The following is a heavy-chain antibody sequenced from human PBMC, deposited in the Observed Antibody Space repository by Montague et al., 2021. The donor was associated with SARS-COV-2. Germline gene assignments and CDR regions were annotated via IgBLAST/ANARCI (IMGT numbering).Heavy chain of an antibody. Sequence: SETLSLTCTVSGGSISPYYWNWIRQPPGKGLEWIGYIYYTGGTKYNPSLKSRVTMSVDTSKNQFSLRLTSVGAADTAVYYCARIAMDATFDSWGQGALVTVSS. CDR2: IYYTGGT. D-gene: IGHD6-19*01. CDR3: ARIAMDATFDS. J-gene: IGHJ4*02. V-gene: IGHV4-59*13. CDR1: GGSISPYY.